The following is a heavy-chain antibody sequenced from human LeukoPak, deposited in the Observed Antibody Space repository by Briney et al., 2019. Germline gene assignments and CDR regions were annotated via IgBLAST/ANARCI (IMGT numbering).Heavy chain of an antibody. CDR2: ISGVGSVN. D-gene: IGHD3-22*01. V-gene: IGHV3-48*03. Sequence: GGSLRLSCAASGFTFSSYEMNWVRQAPGKGLEWVSYISGVGSVNNYADSVKGRFTISRDNAKNSLYLEMNNLRAEDTALYFCAREITYQHSSAYDYWGQGTRVTVSS. CDR3: AREITYQHSSAYDY. J-gene: IGHJ4*02. CDR1: GFTFSSYE.